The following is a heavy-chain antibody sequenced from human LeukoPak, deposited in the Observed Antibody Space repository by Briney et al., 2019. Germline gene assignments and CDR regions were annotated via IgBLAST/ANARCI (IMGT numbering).Heavy chain of an antibody. D-gene: IGHD3-10*01. V-gene: IGHV3-23*01. CDR1: GFTFYSYA. CDR3: AKGTLYYGSGSYCMDV. J-gene: IGHJ6*04. Sequence: GGSLRLSCAASGFTFYSYAMSWVRQAPGKGLEWVSAISGSGDNTYYADSVKGRFTISRDNSKNTLYLQMNSLGAEDTAVYYCAKGTLYYGSGSYCMDVWGKGTTVSVSS. CDR2: ISGSGDNT.